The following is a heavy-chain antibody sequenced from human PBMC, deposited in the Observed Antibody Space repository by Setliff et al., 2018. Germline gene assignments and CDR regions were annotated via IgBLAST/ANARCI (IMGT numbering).Heavy chain of an antibody. D-gene: IGHD1-26*01. CDR1: GFTLSHNW. V-gene: IGHV3-74*01. Sequence: PGESLKISCAASGFTLSHNWMNWVRQGPGKGLVWVSYINNDGSVTKYGDSVKGRFTISRDNAKNTLYLQMNSLRAEDTAVYYCVRDGAGAFDYWGQGALVTVSS. CDR2: INNDGSVT. J-gene: IGHJ4*02. CDR3: VRDGAGAFDY.